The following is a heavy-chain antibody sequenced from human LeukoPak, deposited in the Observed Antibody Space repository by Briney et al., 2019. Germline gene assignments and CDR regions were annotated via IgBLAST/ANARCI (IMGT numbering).Heavy chain of an antibody. CDR3: AKDSRPNWNPVMGWFDP. V-gene: IGHV3-9*01. Sequence: GRSLRLSCAASGFTFDDYAMHWVRQAPGKGPEWVSGISWNSGSIGYADSVKGRFTISRDNAKNSLYLQMNSLRAEDTALYYCAKDSRPNWNPVMGWFDPWGQGTLVTVSS. CDR1: GFTFDDYA. CDR2: ISWNSGSI. D-gene: IGHD1-1*01. J-gene: IGHJ5*02.